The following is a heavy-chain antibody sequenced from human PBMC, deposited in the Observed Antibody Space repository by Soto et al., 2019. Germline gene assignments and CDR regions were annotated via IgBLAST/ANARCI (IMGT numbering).Heavy chain of an antibody. CDR3: ARKSDALASKPPDY. J-gene: IGHJ4*01. CDR2: IYRSGST. D-gene: IGHD6-19*01. Sequence: PSETLSLTCTVSGGSISSSNYYWAWIRQPPGKGLEWIGSIYRSGSTSYNPSLRSRVTITVDTSKNQLSLWLSSVTVADTAVYYCARKSDALASKPPDYWGPGTLVT. CDR1: GGSISSSNYY. V-gene: IGHV4-39*01.